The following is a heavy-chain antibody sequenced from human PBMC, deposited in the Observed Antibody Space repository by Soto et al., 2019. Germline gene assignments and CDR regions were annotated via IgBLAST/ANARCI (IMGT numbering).Heavy chain of an antibody. J-gene: IGHJ5*02. CDR2: ISAYNGNT. CDR3: ARTPPPSVYCDSTSCQNWSDH. D-gene: IGHD2-2*01. V-gene: IGHV1-18*01. CDR1: GFTFTSYG. Sequence: QVQLVQSGAEVKQPGASVKVSCKASGFTFTSYGFSWVRQAPGQGLELMGWISAYNGNTSYAQKLQDRVTLTTDTTPSTASMDLRSLRSADTAMYYCARTPPPSVYCDSTSCQNWSDHWGQGTLVTVSS.